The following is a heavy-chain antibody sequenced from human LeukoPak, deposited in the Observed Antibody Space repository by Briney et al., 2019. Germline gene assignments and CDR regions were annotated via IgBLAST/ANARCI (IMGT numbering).Heavy chain of an antibody. CDR1: GFTFSSYA. CDR3: AKGLNYYGPGSPHPYYFDY. Sequence: GGSLRLSCAASGFTFSSYAMSWVRQAPGKGLEWVSAISGSGGSTYYADSVKGRFTISRDNSKNTLYLQMNSLRAEDTAVYYCAKGLNYYGPGSPHPYYFDYWGQGTLVTVSS. J-gene: IGHJ4*02. D-gene: IGHD3-10*01. V-gene: IGHV3-23*01. CDR2: ISGSGGST.